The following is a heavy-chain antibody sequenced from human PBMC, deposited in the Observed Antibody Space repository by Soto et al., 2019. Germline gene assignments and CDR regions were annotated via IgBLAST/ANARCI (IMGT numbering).Heavy chain of an antibody. CDR1: GFMFDSFA. J-gene: IGHJ3*02. Sequence: EVQLVESGGGLVQPGGSLRLYCVGSGFMFDSFAMNWVRQAPGKGLEWLAYIRDGVGSIKYADSVEGRFTISRDNAKNSLYLQMNSLRDEDTAVYYCARDHRYALDIWGQGTRVTVSS. V-gene: IGHV3-48*03. CDR3: ARDHRYALDI. CDR2: IRDGVGSI.